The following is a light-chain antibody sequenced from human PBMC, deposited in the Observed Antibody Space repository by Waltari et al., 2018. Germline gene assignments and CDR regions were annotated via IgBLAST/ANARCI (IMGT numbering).Light chain of an antibody. J-gene: IGLJ3*02. CDR2: DIT. V-gene: IGLV2-11*01. CDR3: CSYVGSHTNWV. CDR1: SSDVGDYNF. Sequence: QSALTQPRSVSGSPGQSVTISCTGISSDVGDYNFASRYQHHPGKAPKLIIHDITQRPSGVPARFSGSKSGNTASLTISGLQAEDEADYYCCSYVGSHTNWVFGGGTKLTVL.